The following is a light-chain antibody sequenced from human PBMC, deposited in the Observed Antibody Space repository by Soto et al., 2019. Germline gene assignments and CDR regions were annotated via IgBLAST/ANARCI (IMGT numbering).Light chain of an antibody. Sequence: EIVLTQSPATLSSFPGDRVTLSCRASQYINTRLAWYQHRPGQAPRLLIYQTSSRATGIPDRFSGSGSGTDFTLTISRLEPEDFAVFYCHHYGTSPPTFGQGTKVDIK. CDR2: QTS. CDR1: QYINTR. CDR3: HHYGTSPPT. V-gene: IGKV3-20*01. J-gene: IGKJ1*01.